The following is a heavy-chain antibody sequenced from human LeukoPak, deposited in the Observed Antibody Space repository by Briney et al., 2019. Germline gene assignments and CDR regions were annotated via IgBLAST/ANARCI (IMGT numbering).Heavy chain of an antibody. V-gene: IGHV4-34*01. CDR1: GGSFSGYY. D-gene: IGHD1-1*01. CDR3: ARGDNWNDSGVYYFDY. CDR2: INHSGST. J-gene: IGHJ4*02. Sequence: PSETLSLTCAVYGGSFSGYYWSWIRQPPGKGLEWIGEINHSGSTNYYPSLKSRVTISVDTSKDQFSLKLSSVTAADTAVYYCARGDNWNDSGVYYFDYWGQGTLVTVSS.